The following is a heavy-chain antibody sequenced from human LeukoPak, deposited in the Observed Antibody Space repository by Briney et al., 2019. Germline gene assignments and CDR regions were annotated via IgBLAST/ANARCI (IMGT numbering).Heavy chain of an antibody. D-gene: IGHD3-22*01. Sequence: GASVKVSCKASGGTCSSYAISWVRQVPGQGLEWMGRIIPSLGIGSYAQKFQGRVTITADKSTSTAYMELSSLRSEDTAVYYSARAYYYDSSGYSLFDYWGQGPLVPVSS. V-gene: IGHV1-69*04. J-gene: IGHJ4*02. CDR1: GGTCSSYA. CDR3: ARAYYYDSSGYSLFDY. CDR2: IIPSLGIG.